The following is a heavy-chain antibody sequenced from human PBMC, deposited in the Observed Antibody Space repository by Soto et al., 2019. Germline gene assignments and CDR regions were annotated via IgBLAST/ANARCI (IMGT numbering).Heavy chain of an antibody. CDR1: GFTFSDYY. V-gene: IGHV3-11*01. Sequence: GGSLRLSCAASGFTFSDYYMSWIRQAPGKGLEWVSYISSSGSTIYYADSVKGRFTISRDNAKNSLYLKMNSLRPEDTAFYYCAKEDLLRGYSGYGHFDYWGLGTMVTVSS. D-gene: IGHD5-12*01. CDR2: ISSSGSTI. CDR3: AKEDLLRGYSGYGHFDY. J-gene: IGHJ4*02.